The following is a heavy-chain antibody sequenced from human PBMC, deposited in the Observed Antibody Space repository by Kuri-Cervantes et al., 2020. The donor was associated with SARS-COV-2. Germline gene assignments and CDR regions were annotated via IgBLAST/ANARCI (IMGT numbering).Heavy chain of an antibody. CDR2: IYYSGST. CDR3: ARQGCSSTSCYSMDV. Sequence: ESLKISCTVSGGSISSYYWSWIRQPPGKGLEWIGYIYYSGSTNYNPSLKSRVTISVDTSKNQFSLKLSSVTAADTAVYYCARQGCSSTSCYSMDVWGKGTTVTVSS. D-gene: IGHD2-2*01. CDR1: GGSISSYY. V-gene: IGHV4-59*08. J-gene: IGHJ6*03.